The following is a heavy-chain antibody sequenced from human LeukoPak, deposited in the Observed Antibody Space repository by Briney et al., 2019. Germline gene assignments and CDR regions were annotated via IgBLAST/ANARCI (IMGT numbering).Heavy chain of an antibody. D-gene: IGHD1-14*01. CDR1: GFTFSSYA. V-gene: IGHV3-23*01. CDR3: AKDRKRVPRSFDY. CDR2: ISGSGGST. Sequence: GGSLRLSCAASGFTFSSYAMSWVRQAPGKGLEWVSAISGSGGSTYYADSVKGRFTISRDDSKNTLYLQMNSLRAEDTAVYYCAKDRKRVPRSFDYWGQGTLVTVSS. J-gene: IGHJ4*02.